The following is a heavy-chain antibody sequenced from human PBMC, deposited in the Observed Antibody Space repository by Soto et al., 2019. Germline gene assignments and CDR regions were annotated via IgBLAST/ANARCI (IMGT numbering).Heavy chain of an antibody. V-gene: IGHV4-30-4*01. CDR2: IYYTGAT. CDR3: ARVADFWTGYYFDY. Sequence: SETLSLTCTVSGGSISSADYYWTWIRQPPGKGLEWIGYIYYTGATYYNPSLRSRVTISVDTSNNQFSLKLTSVTVADTAVYYCARVADFWTGYYFDYWGQGTLVTVSS. CDR1: GGSISSADYY. D-gene: IGHD3-3*01. J-gene: IGHJ4*02.